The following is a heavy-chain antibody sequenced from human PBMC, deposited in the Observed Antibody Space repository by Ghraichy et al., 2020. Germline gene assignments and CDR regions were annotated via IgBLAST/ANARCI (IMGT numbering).Heavy chain of an antibody. J-gene: IGHJ4*02. CDR1: GFTFSSYS. Sequence: GESLNISCAASGFTFSSYSMNWVRQAPGKGLEWVSYISSSSSTIYYVDSVEGRFTISRDNAKNSLYLQMNSLRAEDTAVYYCARGKGDSSPPGWPYWGQGTLVTVSS. D-gene: IGHD6-6*01. V-gene: IGHV3-48*01. CDR2: ISSSSSTI. CDR3: ARGKGDSSPPGWPY.